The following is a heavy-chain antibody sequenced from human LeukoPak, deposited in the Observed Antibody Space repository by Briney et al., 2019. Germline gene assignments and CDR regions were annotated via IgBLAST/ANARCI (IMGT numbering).Heavy chain of an antibody. CDR2: VSGSGDTT. CDR1: GFTFSNYG. J-gene: IGHJ1*01. CDR3: AKARSNSGYSTSDA. V-gene: IGHV3-23*01. Sequence: GGSLRLSCAASGFTFSNYGMSWVRQAPGKGLEWVSTVSGSGDTTYYADSVKGRFTISRDNSKNTLYLQMNGLRAEDTALYYCAKARSNSGYSTSDAWGQGTLVTVSS. D-gene: IGHD3-22*01.